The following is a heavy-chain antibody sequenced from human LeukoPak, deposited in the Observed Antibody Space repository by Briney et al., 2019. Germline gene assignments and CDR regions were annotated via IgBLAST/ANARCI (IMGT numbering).Heavy chain of an antibody. D-gene: IGHD6-19*01. CDR3: TKTTVSNGWYHFDY. CDR2: ISGSGSST. V-gene: IGHV3-23*01. CDR1: GFIFTTYA. Sequence: PGGSVRLSCAASGFIFTTYALSWVRQAPGRGLEWVSAISGSGSSTYYEDSVKGRFTISRDNSKNTLYLQMNSLRAEDTAVYYCTKTTVSNGWYHFDYWGQGTLVTVSS. J-gene: IGHJ4*02.